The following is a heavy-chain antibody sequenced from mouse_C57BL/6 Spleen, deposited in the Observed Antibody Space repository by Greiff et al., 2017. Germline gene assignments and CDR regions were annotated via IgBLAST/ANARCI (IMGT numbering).Heavy chain of an antibody. CDR1: GYTFTTYP. CDR2: FHPYNDDT. Sequence: VKLVESGAELVKPGASVKMSCKASGYTFTTYPIEWMKQNHGKSLEWIGNFHPYNDDTKYNEKFKGKATLTVEKSSSTVYLELSRLTSDDSAVYYCARRYGNSAWFAYWGQGTLVTVSA. V-gene: IGHV1-47*01. CDR3: ARRYGNSAWFAY. D-gene: IGHD2-10*02. J-gene: IGHJ3*01.